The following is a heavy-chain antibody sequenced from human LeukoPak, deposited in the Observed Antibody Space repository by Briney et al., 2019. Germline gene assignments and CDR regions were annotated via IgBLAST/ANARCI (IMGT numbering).Heavy chain of an antibody. CDR3: AKTRGWPYYFNY. CDR1: GFTFSSYA. D-gene: IGHD6-19*01. V-gene: IGHV3-23*01. Sequence: PGGSLRLSCAASGFTFSSYAMIWVRQAPGKGLEWVSAITGTADNTYYADSVKGRFNISRDNSKNMVYLQLNSLRAEDTAIYYCAKTRGWPYYFNYWGQGTLVTVSS. J-gene: IGHJ4*02. CDR2: ITGTADNT.